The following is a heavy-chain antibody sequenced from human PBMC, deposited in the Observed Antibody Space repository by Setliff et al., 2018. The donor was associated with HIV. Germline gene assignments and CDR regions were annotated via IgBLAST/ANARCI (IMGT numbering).Heavy chain of an antibody. CDR3: ARTRYDYVWGSYRLDAFDI. D-gene: IGHD3-16*02. CDR1: GYTFTDYY. J-gene: IGHJ3*02. CDR2: INPHSGGT. V-gene: IGHV1-2*06. Sequence: GASVKVSCKASGYTFTDYYMHWVRQAPGQGLEWMGRINPHSGGTNYAQMFQGRVTMTRDTSISTAYMELSRLRSDDTAVYYCARTRYDYVWGSYRLDAFDIWGQGTMVTVSS.